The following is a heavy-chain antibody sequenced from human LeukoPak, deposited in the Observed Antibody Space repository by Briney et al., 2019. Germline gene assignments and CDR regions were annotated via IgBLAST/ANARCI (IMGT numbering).Heavy chain of an antibody. CDR1: GYTFTGYY. CDR2: INPNSGGT. D-gene: IGHD6-13*01. V-gene: IGHV1-2*02. CDR3: ARDSDSRERYYYYYGMDV. J-gene: IGHJ6*02. Sequence: ASVKVSCKASGYTFTGYYMHWVRQAPGHGLEWMGWINPNSGGTNYAQKFQGRVTMTRDTSISTAYMELSRLRYDDTAVYYCARDSDSRERYYYYYGMDVWGQGTKVTVSS.